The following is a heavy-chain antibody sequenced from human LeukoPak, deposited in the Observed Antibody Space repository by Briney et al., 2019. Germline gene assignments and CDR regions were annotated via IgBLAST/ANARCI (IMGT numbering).Heavy chain of an antibody. D-gene: IGHD3-22*01. Sequence: GGSLRLSCAVSGFTFDDYAMHWVRQAPGQGLEWVSLISGDGGSTYYADSVKGRFAISRDNSKNSLYLQMNSLRTEDTALYYCAKGHLSYDSSGYYYFDYWGQGTLVTVSS. J-gene: IGHJ4*02. CDR3: AKGHLSYDSSGYYYFDY. CDR2: ISGDGGST. CDR1: GFTFDDYA. V-gene: IGHV3-43*02.